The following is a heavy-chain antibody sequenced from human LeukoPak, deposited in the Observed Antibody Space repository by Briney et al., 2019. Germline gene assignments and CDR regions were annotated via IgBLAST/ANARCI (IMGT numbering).Heavy chain of an antibody. Sequence: ASVKVSCKSSGYTFTSYYMHWVRQAPGQGLEWMGRIIPILGIANYAQKFQGRVTITADKSTSTAYMELSSLRSEDTAVYYCAGHSGYYGSGSSFDYWGQGTLVTASP. D-gene: IGHD3-10*01. CDR3: AGHSGYYGSGSSFDY. CDR2: IIPILGIA. CDR1: GYTFTSYY. V-gene: IGHV1-69*02. J-gene: IGHJ4*02.